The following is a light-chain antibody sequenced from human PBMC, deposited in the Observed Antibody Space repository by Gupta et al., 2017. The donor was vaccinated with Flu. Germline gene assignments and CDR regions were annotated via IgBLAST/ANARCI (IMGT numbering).Light chain of an antibody. J-gene: IGKJ1*01. CDR1: QSISSY. V-gene: IGKV1-39*01. Sequence: PSSLSASVGDRVTITCRASQSISSYLNWYQQKPGKAPKLLIYAASSLQSGVPSRFSGSGSGTDFTLTISSLQPEDFATYYCQQSYSTLWTFGQGTKVEIK. CDR3: QQSYSTLWT. CDR2: AAS.